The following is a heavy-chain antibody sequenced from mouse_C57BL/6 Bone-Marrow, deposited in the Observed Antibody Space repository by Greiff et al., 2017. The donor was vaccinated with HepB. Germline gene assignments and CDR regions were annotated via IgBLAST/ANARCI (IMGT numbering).Heavy chain of an antibody. Sequence: EVQLQQSGPELVKPGASVKISCKASGYSFTDYNMNWVKQSNGKSLEWIGVINPNYGTTSYNQKFKGKATLTVAQSSSTAYMQLNSLPSEDSAVYYCQAGRGISPLAPYYFDYWGQGTTLTVSS. CDR1: GYSFTDYN. D-gene: IGHD1-3*01. CDR2: INPNYGTT. J-gene: IGHJ2*01. CDR3: QAGRGISPLAPYYFDY. V-gene: IGHV1-39*01.